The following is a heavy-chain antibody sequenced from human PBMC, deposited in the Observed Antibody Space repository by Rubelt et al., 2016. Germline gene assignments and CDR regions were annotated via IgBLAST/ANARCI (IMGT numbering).Heavy chain of an antibody. J-gene: IGHJ4*02. CDR2: IYTSGST. D-gene: IGHD3-10*01. CDR3: VGGEPADY. V-gene: IGHV4-4*07. Sequence: SWIRQPAGKGLEWIGRIYTSGSTNYNPSLKSRVTMSVDTSKNQFSLKLSSVTAADTAVYYCVGGEPADYWGQGTLVTVSS.